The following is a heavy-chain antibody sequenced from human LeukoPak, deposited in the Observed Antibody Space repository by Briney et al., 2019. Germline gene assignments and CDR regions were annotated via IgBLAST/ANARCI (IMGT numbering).Heavy chain of an antibody. CDR1: GFTFSSYG. V-gene: IGHV3-33*01. D-gene: IGHD2-15*01. CDR3: ARRGGLYCSGGRCYHYYFDY. J-gene: IGHJ4*02. CDR2: IWYDGSNK. Sequence: GGSLRLSCAASGFTFSSYGMHWVRRAPGKGLEWVAVIWYDGSNKYYADSVKGRFTISRDNSKNTLYLQMNSLRAEDTAVYYWARRGGLYCSGGRCYHYYFDYWGQGTLVTVSS.